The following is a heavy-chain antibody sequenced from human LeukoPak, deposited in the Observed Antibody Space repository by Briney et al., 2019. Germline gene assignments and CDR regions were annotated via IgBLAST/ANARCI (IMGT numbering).Heavy chain of an antibody. CDR3: ARPVDGSSTSCPGD. Sequence: GRSLRLSCAASGFTFSSYSMNWVRQAPGKGLEWVSSISSSSSYIYYADSVKGRFTISRDNAKNSLYLQMNSLRAEDTAVYYCARPVDGSSTSCPGDWGQGTLVTVSS. CDR2: ISSSSSYI. J-gene: IGHJ4*02. D-gene: IGHD2-2*01. CDR1: GFTFSSYS. V-gene: IGHV3-21*01.